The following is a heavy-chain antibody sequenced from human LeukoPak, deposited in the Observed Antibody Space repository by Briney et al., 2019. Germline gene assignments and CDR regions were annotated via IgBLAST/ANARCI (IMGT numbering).Heavy chain of an antibody. CDR2: ISGSGGST. V-gene: IGHV3-23*01. Sequence: GGSLRLSCAASGFTFSSYAMSWVRQAPGKGLEWVSAISGSGGSTYYADSVKGRFTISRDNAKNSLYLQMNSLRAEDTAVYYCARSRSSQGAFDIWGQGTMVTVSS. D-gene: IGHD3-10*01. CDR3: ARSRSSQGAFDI. CDR1: GFTFSSYA. J-gene: IGHJ3*02.